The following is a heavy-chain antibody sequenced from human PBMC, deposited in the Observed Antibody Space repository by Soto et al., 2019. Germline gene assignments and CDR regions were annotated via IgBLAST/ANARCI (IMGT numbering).Heavy chain of an antibody. V-gene: IGHV3-23*01. CDR2: ISGGGGSS. Sequence: EVQLLESGGGLVQPGGSLRLSCAASGFTFSNYAMSWVRQAPGKGLEWVSGISGGGGSSYYADSVKGRFTISRDNSKNTLYLQMTSLRAEDTAVYYCAPNCGVDCHSAFFYWGQGTLVIVSS. D-gene: IGHD2-21*02. CDR1: GFTFSNYA. J-gene: IGHJ4*02. CDR3: APNCGVDCHSAFFY.